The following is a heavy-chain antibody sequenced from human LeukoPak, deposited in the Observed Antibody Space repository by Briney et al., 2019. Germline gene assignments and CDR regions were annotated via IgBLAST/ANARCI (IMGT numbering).Heavy chain of an antibody. Sequence: GGSLRLSCAASGFTFNDYTMNWVRQAPGKGLEWVSSISSSSYYIYSADSVKGRFTVSRDNSRNSLYLQMNSLRAEDTAVYYCARGSTLVRGLHSWSPDYWGQGALVTVSS. CDR2: ISSSSYYI. V-gene: IGHV3-21*01. J-gene: IGHJ4*02. CDR1: GFTFNDYT. CDR3: ARGSTLVRGLHSWSPDY. D-gene: IGHD3-10*01.